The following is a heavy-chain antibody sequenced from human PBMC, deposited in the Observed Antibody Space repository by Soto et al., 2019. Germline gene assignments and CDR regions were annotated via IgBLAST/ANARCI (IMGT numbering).Heavy chain of an antibody. CDR2: IYPGDSDT. D-gene: IGHD5-12*01. Sequence: PGESLKISCKGSGYSFTSYWIGWVRQMPGKGLEWMGIIYPGDSDTRYSPSFQGQVTISADKSISTAYLQWSSLKASDTAMYHCERGYSPSSNRPYYYYGMVVWDQGTTVTVSS. J-gene: IGHJ6*02. CDR3: ERGYSPSSNRPYYYYGMVV. CDR1: GYSFTSYW. V-gene: IGHV5-51*01.